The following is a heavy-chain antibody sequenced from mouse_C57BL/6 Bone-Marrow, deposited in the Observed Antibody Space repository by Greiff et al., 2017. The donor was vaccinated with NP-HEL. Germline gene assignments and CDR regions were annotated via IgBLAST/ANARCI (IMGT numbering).Heavy chain of an antibody. Sequence: QVTLKVSGPGILQPSQTLSLTCSFSGFSLSTFGMGVGWIRQPSGKGLEWLAPIWWDDDKYYNPALKRRLSISKDTSKNQVFLKIANVDTADTATYYCARRTAQAPYAMDYWGQGTSVTVSS. D-gene: IGHD3-2*02. CDR2: IWWDDDK. V-gene: IGHV8-8*01. CDR1: GFSLSTFGMG. J-gene: IGHJ4*01. CDR3: ARRTAQAPYAMDY.